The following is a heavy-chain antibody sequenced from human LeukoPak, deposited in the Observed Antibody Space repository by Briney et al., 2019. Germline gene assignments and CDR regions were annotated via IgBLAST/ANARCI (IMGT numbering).Heavy chain of an antibody. CDR2: INFSGST. D-gene: IGHD3-10*01. CDR1: SGSIRSYY. CDR3: ARGSGALYYGMDV. V-gene: IGHV4-59*01. J-gene: IGHJ6*02. Sequence: SETLSLTCTVPSGSIRSYYWSWIRQPPGAGLEWIGYINFSGSTNYNPSLKSRVTISADTSKDQFSLKLTSVTAADTAVYYCARGSGALYYGMDVWGQGTTVTVSS.